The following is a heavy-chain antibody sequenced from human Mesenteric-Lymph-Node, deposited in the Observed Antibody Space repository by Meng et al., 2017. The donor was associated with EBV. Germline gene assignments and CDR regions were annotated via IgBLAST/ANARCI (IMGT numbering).Heavy chain of an antibody. V-gene: IGHV4-34*02. D-gene: IGHD3-10*01. Sequence: QVQLQQWGAGLLKPSETLSLTCGVYGGSFSDYYYCSWIRQSPGKGLEWIGEINHSGGTNYNPSLKSRVTISVDTSKNQFSLRLSSVTAADTAVYYCVRCRELPTTPDYWGQGTLVTVSS. CDR1: GGSFSDYY. J-gene: IGHJ4*02. CDR3: VRCRELPTTPDY. CDR2: INHSGGT.